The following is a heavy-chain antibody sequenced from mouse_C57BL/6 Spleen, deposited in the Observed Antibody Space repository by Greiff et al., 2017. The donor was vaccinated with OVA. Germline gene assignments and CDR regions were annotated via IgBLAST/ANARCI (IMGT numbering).Heavy chain of an antibody. CDR1: GFNIKDYY. V-gene: IGHV14-1*01. CDR2: IDPEDGDT. Sequence: EVQLQQSGAGLVRPWASVTLSCTASGFNIKDYYMHWVRQRPEQGMEWIGRIDPEDGDTEYAPKFQGKATMTADTSSNTVYLQLSSLTSEDTAVYYCTIDDAPAGYYFDDWGQGTTLTVSS. J-gene: IGHJ2*01. CDR3: TIDDAPAGYYFDD.